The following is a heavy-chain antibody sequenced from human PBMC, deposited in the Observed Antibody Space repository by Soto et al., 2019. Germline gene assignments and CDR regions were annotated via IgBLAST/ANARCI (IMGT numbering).Heavy chain of an antibody. J-gene: IGHJ5*02. CDR1: GFTFTSSA. D-gene: IGHD3-3*01. Sequence: SVKVSCKASGFTFTSSAMQWVRQARGQRLEWIGWIVVGSGNTNYAQKFQERVTITRDMSTSTAYMELSSLGSEDTAVYYCAAGLLPQRSLRFLEWLPWGQGTLVTVSS. V-gene: IGHV1-58*02. CDR2: IVVGSGNT. CDR3: AAGLLPQRSLRFLEWLP.